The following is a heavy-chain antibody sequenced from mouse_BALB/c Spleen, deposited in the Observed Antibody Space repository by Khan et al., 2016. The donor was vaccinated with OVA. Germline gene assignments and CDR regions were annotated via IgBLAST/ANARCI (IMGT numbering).Heavy chain of an antibody. D-gene: IGHD3-3*01. CDR3: ERGTSYWYFDV. Sequence: QIQLVQSGPELKKPGETVKISCKASGFTFTNYGMNWVKQAPGKGLKWMGWINTYTGEPTYTDDFKGRFAFSLETSASTAYLQIHKLKNEDMATXFCERGTSYWYFDVWGAGTTVTVSS. CDR1: GFTFTNYG. J-gene: IGHJ1*01. V-gene: IGHV9-1*02. CDR2: INTYTGEP.